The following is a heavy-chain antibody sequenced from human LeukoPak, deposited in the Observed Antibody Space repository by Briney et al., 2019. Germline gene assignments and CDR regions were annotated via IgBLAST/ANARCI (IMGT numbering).Heavy chain of an antibody. CDR3: APDCCSSSCLQPDD. J-gene: IGHJ4*02. CDR1: GFTFSTYD. V-gene: IGHV3-48*03. D-gene: IGHD2-2*01. CDR2: ISSTSTNK. Sequence: RGCLRLSCVASGFTFSTYDMIWVRQAPGKGLEWVSYISSTSTNKYHADSVEGRFTISRDNAKNSLYLQMNSLRAEDTAVYYCAPDCCSSSCLQPDDLGRGTLVTVSS.